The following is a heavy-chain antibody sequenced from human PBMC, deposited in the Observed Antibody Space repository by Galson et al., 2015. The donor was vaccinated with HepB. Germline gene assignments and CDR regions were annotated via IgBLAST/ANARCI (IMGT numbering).Heavy chain of an antibody. CDR1: GFTFSGSA. D-gene: IGHD3-9*01. V-gene: IGHV3-73*01. CDR3: TITRYFDWSNSFDY. J-gene: IGHJ4*02. CDR2: IRSKANSYAT. Sequence: SLRLSCAASGFTFSGSAMHWVRQASGKGLEWVGRIRSKANSYATAYAASVKGRFTISRDDSKNTAYLQMNSLKTEDTAVYYCTITRYFDWSNSFDYWGQGTLVTVSS.